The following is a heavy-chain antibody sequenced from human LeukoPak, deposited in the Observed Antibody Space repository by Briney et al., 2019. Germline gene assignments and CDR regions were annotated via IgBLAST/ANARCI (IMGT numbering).Heavy chain of an antibody. CDR1: GGTFSSYA. CDR3: ARSRLGRLSHPKHSEYFQH. D-gene: IGHD3-10*01. Sequence: GASVKVSCKASGGTFSSYAISWVRQAPGQGLEWMGGIIPIFGTANYAQKFQGGVTISTDESTSTAYMELSSLRSEDTAVYYCARSRLGRLSHPKHSEYFQHWGQGTLVTVSS. CDR2: IIPIFGTA. V-gene: IGHV1-69*05. J-gene: IGHJ1*01.